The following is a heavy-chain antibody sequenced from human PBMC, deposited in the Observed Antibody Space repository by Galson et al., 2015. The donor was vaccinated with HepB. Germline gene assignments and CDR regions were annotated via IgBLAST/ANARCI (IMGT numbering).Heavy chain of an antibody. CDR3: ARETPPYGDYGLDY. Sequence: SVKVSCKASGYTFTSNGISWVRQAPGQGLEWMGWINSYIGNTNYAQKLQGRVTMTTDTSTSTAYMELRSLKSDDTAVYYRARETPPYGDYGLDYWGQGTLVTVSS. CDR1: GYTFTSNG. J-gene: IGHJ4*02. CDR2: INSYIGNT. D-gene: IGHD4-17*01. V-gene: IGHV1-18*04.